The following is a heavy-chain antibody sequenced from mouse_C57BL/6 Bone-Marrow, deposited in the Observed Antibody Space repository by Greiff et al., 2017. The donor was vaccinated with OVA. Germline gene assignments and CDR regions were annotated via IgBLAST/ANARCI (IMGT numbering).Heavy chain of an antibody. J-gene: IGHJ3*01. CDR3: ARDALISPFAY. Sequence: EVKLMESGGGLVQSGRSLRLSCATSGFTFSDFYMEWVRQAPGKGLEWIAASRNKANDYTTEYSASVKGRFIVSRDTSQSILYLQMNALRAEDTAIYYCARDALISPFAYWGQGTLVTVSA. D-gene: IGHD6-2*01. CDR1: GFTFSDFY. CDR2: SRNKANDYTT. V-gene: IGHV7-1*01.